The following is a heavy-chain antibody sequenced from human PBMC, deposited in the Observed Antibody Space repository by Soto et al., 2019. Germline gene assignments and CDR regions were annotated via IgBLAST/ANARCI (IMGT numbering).Heavy chain of an antibody. CDR3: ARGEGSSWYSYYFDY. CDR1: GGSFSGYY. Sequence: SETLSLTCAVYGGSFSGYYWSWIRQPPGKGLEWIGEINHSGSTNYNPSLKSRVTISVDTSKNQFSLKLSSVTAADTAVYYRARGEGSSWYSYYFDYWGQGTLVTVSS. CDR2: INHSGST. V-gene: IGHV4-34*01. D-gene: IGHD6-13*01. J-gene: IGHJ4*02.